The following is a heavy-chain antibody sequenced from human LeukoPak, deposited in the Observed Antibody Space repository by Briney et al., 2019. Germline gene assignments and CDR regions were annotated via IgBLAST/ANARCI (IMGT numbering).Heavy chain of an antibody. CDR1: XXXXXXGDYY. J-gene: IGHJ3*02. D-gene: IGHD4-17*01. CDR2: IYYSGST. CDR3: ARETVTKAISAFDI. Sequence: TXSLTXXXXXXXXXXGDYYWSWIRQPPGKGLEWIGYIYYSGSTYYNPSLKSRVTISVDTSKNQFSLKLSSVTAADTAVYYCARETVTKAISAFDIWGQGTMVTVSS. V-gene: IGHV4-30-4*01.